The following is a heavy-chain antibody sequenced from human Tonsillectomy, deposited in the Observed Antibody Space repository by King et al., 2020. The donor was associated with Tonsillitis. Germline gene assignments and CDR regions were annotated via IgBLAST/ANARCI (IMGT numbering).Heavy chain of an antibody. Sequence: VQLQQWGAGLLKPSETLSLTCAVYGGSFSGYYWSWIRQPPGKGLEWIGEINHSGSTNYNPSLKSRVTVSVDTSKNQFSLKLSSVTAADTAVYYCARVVLWFGELSSGMDVWGQGTTVTVSS. CDR2: INHSGST. CDR3: ARVVLWFGELSSGMDV. D-gene: IGHD3-10*01. CDR1: GGSFSGYY. V-gene: IGHV4-34*01. J-gene: IGHJ6*02.